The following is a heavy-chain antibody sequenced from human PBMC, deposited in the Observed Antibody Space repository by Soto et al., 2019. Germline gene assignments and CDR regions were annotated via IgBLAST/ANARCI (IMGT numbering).Heavy chain of an antibody. Sequence: ASVKVSCKASGYTFTGYYMHWVRQAPGQGLEWMGWINPNSGGTNYAQKFQGRVTMTRDTSISTAYMELSRLRSDDTAVYYCARSLAVAGMSYYWGKGTQVTVSS. J-gene: IGHJ4*02. D-gene: IGHD6-19*01. CDR3: ARSLAVAGMSYY. CDR2: INPNSGGT. V-gene: IGHV1-2*02. CDR1: GYTFTGYY.